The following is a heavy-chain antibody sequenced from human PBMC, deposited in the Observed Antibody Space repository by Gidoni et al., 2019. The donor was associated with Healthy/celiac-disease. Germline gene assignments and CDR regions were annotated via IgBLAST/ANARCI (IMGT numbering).Heavy chain of an antibody. CDR1: GYTFTSYS. CDR3: ARAVEYYFDY. J-gene: IGHJ4*02. V-gene: IGHV1-46*01. Sequence: QVQLVQSGAEVKKPGASVTVSCKASGYTFTSYSMHWVRQAPGQGLEWMGIINPSGGSTSYAQKFQGRVTRTRDTSTSTVYMELSSLRSEDTAVYYCARAVEYYFDYWGQGTLVTVSS. CDR2: INPSGGST.